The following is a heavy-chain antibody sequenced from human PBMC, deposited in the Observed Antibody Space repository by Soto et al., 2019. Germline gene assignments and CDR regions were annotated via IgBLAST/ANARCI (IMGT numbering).Heavy chain of an antibody. V-gene: IGHV4-39*01. CDR1: GGSISSSAYY. D-gene: IGHD3-9*01. CDR3: ARVRRVLRYLEWLPRFDY. CDR2: IYFSGNT. J-gene: IGHJ4*02. Sequence: SDTLSLTCTVSGGSISSSAYYWGWIRQPPGKGLEWIGYIYFSGNTYYNPSLQSRVTISVDSSKNQFSLKLSSVIVADTAVYYCARVRRVLRYLEWLPRFDYWGQGTLVT.